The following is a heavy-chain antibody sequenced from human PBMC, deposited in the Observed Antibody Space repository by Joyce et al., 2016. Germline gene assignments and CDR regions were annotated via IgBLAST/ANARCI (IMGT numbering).Heavy chain of an antibody. Sequence: VQLVESGGGFVKPGGSLRLSCAASGFAFSNAWMNWVRQAPGKGLEWFGRIKSRADGGTTDYAAPVKGRFTISRDDSKNTLYLQMKSLKTEDTAVYYCATDQKLVVVGAAIYPMLWGQGTLVTVSS. CDR3: ATDQKLVVVGAAIYPML. CDR1: GFAFSNAW. D-gene: IGHD2-15*01. V-gene: IGHV3-15*07. CDR2: IKSRADGGTT. J-gene: IGHJ4*02.